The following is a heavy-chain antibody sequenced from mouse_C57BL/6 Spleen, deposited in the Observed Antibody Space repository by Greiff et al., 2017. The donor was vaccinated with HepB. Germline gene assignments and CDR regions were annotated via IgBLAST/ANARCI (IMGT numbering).Heavy chain of an antibody. V-gene: IGHV3-6*01. CDR1: GYSITSGYY. CDR3: ARGGGEYWYFDV. Sequence: EVQLQESGPGLVKPSQSLSLTCSVTGYSITSGYYWNWIRQFPGNKLEWMGYISYDGSNNYNPSLKNRISITRDTSKNQFFLKLNSVTTEDTATYYCARGGGEYWYFDVWGTGTTVTVSS. CDR2: ISYDGSN. J-gene: IGHJ1*03.